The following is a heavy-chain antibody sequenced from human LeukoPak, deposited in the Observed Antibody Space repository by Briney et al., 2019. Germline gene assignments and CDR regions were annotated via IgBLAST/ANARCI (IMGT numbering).Heavy chain of an antibody. Sequence: PGGSLRLSCVASELTFSNYSMHWVRQAPGKGLEWVAVIFSDGSTKYYADSLKGRFTISRDNFKNTLYLQMNSLRTEDTAVCYCARDPHRYGYNYPHYWGQGTLVTVSS. CDR3: ARDPHRYGYNYPHY. V-gene: IGHV3-30-3*01. CDR2: IFSDGSTK. CDR1: ELTFSNYS. D-gene: IGHD5-24*01. J-gene: IGHJ4*02.